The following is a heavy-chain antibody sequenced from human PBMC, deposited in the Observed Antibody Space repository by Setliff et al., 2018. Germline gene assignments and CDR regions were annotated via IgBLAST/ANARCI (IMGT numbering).Heavy chain of an antibody. D-gene: IGHD2-2*01. CDR3: ASCRYQVPYDY. Sequence: PSETLSLTCTVSDGSMTSGSYYWGWIRQPPGKGLQWIGLVYYSGASYYNTSLRRRLSMSVDTSKNQFTLKVISVTAADTAVYFCASCRYQVPYDYWGQGILVTVSS. V-gene: IGHV4-39*06. J-gene: IGHJ4*02. CDR2: VYYSGAS. CDR1: DGSMTSGSYY.